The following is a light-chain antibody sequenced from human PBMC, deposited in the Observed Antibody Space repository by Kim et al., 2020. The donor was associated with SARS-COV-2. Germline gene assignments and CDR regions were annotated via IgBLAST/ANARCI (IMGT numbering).Light chain of an antibody. CDR1: KLGDKY. CDR2: QDS. CDR3: QAWDSSTAVV. V-gene: IGLV3-1*01. Sequence: VSPGQTASITCSGDKLGDKYACWYQQKPGQSPVLVIYQDSKRPSGIPERFSGSNSGNTATLTISGTQAMDEADYYCQAWDSSTAVVFGGGTQLTVL. J-gene: IGLJ2*01.